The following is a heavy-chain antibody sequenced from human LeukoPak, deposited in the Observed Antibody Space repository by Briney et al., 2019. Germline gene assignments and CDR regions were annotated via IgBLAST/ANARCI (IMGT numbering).Heavy chain of an antibody. CDR2: ISGGGSST. V-gene: IGHV3-23*01. CDR1: APTFSSYA. CDR3: ANDEANY. Sequence: GRSLRPSRAASAPTFSSYAMSSVRQAPGKGLEWVSAISGGGSSTYYANPEKDRYTISRDKSKNTQHLQMNRLRAEDTAIYYCANDEANYWGQGTLVTVSS. J-gene: IGHJ4*02.